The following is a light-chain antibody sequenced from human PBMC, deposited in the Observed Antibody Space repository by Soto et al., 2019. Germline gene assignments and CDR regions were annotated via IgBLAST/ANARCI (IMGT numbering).Light chain of an antibody. CDR1: QTIDSW. V-gene: IGKV1-5*03. CDR3: QHYKMYSPWT. J-gene: IGKJ1*01. Sequence: DIQMTQSPSTLSASVGDRFTITCRASQTIDSWLAWYQQKPGKAPKFLMYKASNLESGVPSRFSGSGSETEFTLTISSLQPDDFATYYCQHYKMYSPWTFGQGTKVDIK. CDR2: KAS.